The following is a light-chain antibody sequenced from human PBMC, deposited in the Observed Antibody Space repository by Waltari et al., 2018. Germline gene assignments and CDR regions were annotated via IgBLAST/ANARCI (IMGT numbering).Light chain of an antibody. CDR1: QSISRT. CDR3: QHYLRLPVT. Sequence: EIVLTQPPGTLSLSPGERATLSCRASQSISRTLVWYQKKPGQAPRLLIYAASTRATGIPDRFSGSGSGTDFSLTISRLEPEDFAVYYCQHYLRLPVTFGQGTKVEIK. V-gene: IGKV3-20*01. CDR2: AAS. J-gene: IGKJ1*01.